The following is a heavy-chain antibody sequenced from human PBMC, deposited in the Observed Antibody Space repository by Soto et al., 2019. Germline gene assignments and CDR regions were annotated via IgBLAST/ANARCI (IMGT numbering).Heavy chain of an antibody. CDR1: EFTFDDYA. CDR3: AKDISTMVRGDPDYYFDL. D-gene: IGHD3-10*01. CDR2: ISWNSGNI. Sequence: GGSLRLSCAASEFTFDDYAMHWVRQAPGKGLQWVSGISWNSGNIGYADSVKGRFTVSRDNAKNSLYLQMNSLRPEDTALYYCAKDISTMVRGDPDYYFDLWGRGTLVTVSS. J-gene: IGHJ4*02. V-gene: IGHV3-9*01.